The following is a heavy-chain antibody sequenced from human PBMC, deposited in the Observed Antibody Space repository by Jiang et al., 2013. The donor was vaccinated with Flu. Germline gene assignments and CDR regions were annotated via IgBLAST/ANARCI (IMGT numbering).Heavy chain of an antibody. CDR1: GYTFTSYA. J-gene: IGHJ6*02. CDR2: INTNTGNP. V-gene: IGHV7-4-1*02. CDR3: ARATAYCSSTSCQGYYYYYYGMDV. Sequence: QSGSELKKPGASVKVSCKASGYTFTSYAMNWVRQAPGQGLEWMGWINTNTGNPTYAQGFTGRFVFSLDTSVSTAYLQISSLKAEDTAVYYCARATAYCSSTSCQGYYYYYYGMDVWGQGTTVTVSS. D-gene: IGHD2-2*01.